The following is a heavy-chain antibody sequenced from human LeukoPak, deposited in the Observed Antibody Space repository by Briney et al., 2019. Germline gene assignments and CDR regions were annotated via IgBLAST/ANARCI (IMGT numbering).Heavy chain of an antibody. CDR1: GFSFSIYN. CDR2: ISGSSSHV. D-gene: IGHD3-22*01. CDR3: ARDQYYSDSSGYPYDI. Sequence: GGSLRLSCEASGFSFSIYNMTGVRLAPGKGLEWVSSISGSSSHVWYADSVKGRFTSSRDNAKNSLYLQMSSLRVEDTAVYYCARDQYYSDSSGYPYDIWGQGTMVTVSS. J-gene: IGHJ3*02. V-gene: IGHV3-21*01.